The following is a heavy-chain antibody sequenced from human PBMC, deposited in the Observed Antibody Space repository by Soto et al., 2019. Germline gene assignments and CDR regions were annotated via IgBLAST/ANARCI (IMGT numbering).Heavy chain of an antibody. V-gene: IGHV1-2*04. CDR1: RYTFTGYY. Sequence: ASVKVSCKASRYTFTGYYMHWVRQAPGQGLEWMGWINPNSGGTNYAQKFQGWVTMTRDTSISTAYMELSRLRSDDTAVYYCARDYCSGGSCYVRWFDPWGQGTLVTVSS. CDR3: ARDYCSGGSCYVRWFDP. J-gene: IGHJ5*02. CDR2: INPNSGGT. D-gene: IGHD2-15*01.